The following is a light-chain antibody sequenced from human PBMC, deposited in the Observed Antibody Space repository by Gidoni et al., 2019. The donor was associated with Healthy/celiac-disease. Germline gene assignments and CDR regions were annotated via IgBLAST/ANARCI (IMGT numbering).Light chain of an antibody. Sequence: DIVMTQSPLSLPVTPGEPASISCSSSQSLLHSNGYNYLDWYLQNPGQSPQLLIYLGSNRASGVPDRFSGSGSGTDFTLKISRVEAEDVGVYYCMQALQPLTFGGGTKVEIK. J-gene: IGKJ4*01. CDR1: QSLLHSNGYNY. CDR2: LGS. CDR3: MQALQPLT. V-gene: IGKV2-28*01.